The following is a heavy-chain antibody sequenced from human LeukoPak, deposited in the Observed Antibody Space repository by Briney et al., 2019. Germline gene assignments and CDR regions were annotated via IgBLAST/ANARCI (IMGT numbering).Heavy chain of an antibody. CDR2: ISYDGSNK. CDR1: GFTFSSYG. Sequence: GGSLRLSCAASGFTFSSYGMHWVRQAPGKGLEWVAVISYDGSNKYYADSVRGRFTISRDNSKNTLFLQMNSLRADDTAVYYCAKEPRENSGYYVSGWFDPWGQGTLVTVSS. D-gene: IGHD5-12*01. CDR3: AKEPRENSGYYVSGWFDP. J-gene: IGHJ5*02. V-gene: IGHV3-30*18.